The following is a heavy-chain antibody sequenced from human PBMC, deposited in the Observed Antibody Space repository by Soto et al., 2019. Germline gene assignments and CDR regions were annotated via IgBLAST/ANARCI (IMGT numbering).Heavy chain of an antibody. CDR1: GFTFSSYA. J-gene: IGHJ4*02. Sequence: PGGSLRLSCAASGFTFSSYAMSWVRQAPGKGLEWVSAISGSGGSTYYAGSVKGRFTISRDNSKNTLYLQMNSLRAEDTAVYYCAKEDPEYYDYVWGPLDYWGQGTLVTVSS. CDR2: ISGSGGST. D-gene: IGHD3-16*01. CDR3: AKEDPEYYDYVWGPLDY. V-gene: IGHV3-23*01.